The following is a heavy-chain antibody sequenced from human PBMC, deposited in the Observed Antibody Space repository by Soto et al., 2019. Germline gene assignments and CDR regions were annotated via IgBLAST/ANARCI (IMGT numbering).Heavy chain of an antibody. V-gene: IGHV1-69*12. D-gene: IGHD4-17*01. CDR2: IIPIFGTA. Sequence: QVQLVQSGAEVKKPGSSVKVSCKASGGTFSSYAISWVRQAPGQGLEWMGGIIPIFGTANYAQKFQGRVTIXXDXSXXTAYMELSSLRSEDTAVYYCARDLAYGDYVGGGLYWGQGTLVTVSS. CDR1: GGTFSSYA. J-gene: IGHJ4*02. CDR3: ARDLAYGDYVGGGLY.